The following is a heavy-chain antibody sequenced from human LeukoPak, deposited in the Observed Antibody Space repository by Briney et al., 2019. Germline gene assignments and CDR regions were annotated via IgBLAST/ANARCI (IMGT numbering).Heavy chain of an antibody. Sequence: PSETLSLTCTVSGGSISSYYWSWIRQPAGKGLEWIGRIYTSGSTNYNPSLKSRVTMSVDTSKNQFSLRLSSVTAVDTAVYYCASTYYDFWSGYRGGDFDYWGQGTLVTVSS. CDR3: ASTYYDFWSGYRGGDFDY. CDR2: IYTSGST. CDR1: GGSISSYY. J-gene: IGHJ4*02. D-gene: IGHD3-3*01. V-gene: IGHV4-4*07.